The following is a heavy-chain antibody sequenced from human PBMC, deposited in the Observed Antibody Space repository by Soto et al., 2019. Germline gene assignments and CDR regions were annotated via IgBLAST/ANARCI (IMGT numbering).Heavy chain of an antibody. J-gene: IGHJ4*02. V-gene: IGHV4-31*03. Sequence: QVQLQESGPGLVKPSQTLSLTCTVSGASISSGDYYWSWFRQHPGKGLEWIAYIHYSGSTYYNPSLKLRFSISVDTAKNQFSLNLSSVTAADTAVCVWACAYDCSCYYSDHWGQVTLVTGCS. CDR3: ACAYDCSCYYSDH. CDR1: GASISSGDYY. D-gene: IGHD3-22*01. CDR2: IHYSGST.